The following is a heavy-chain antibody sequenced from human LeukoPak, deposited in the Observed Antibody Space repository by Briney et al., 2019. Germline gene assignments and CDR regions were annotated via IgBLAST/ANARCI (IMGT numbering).Heavy chain of an antibody. D-gene: IGHD3-22*01. CDR1: GFTFSSYA. CDR3: ARDGLYDNSGYYYGDAFDI. V-gene: IGHV3-23*01. Sequence: GGSLRLSCAASGFTFSSYAMSWVRQAPGKGLEWVSAISGSGGSTYYADSVKGRFTISRDNSKNTLYLQMNSLRAEDTAVYYCARDGLYDNSGYYYGDAFDIWGQGTMVTVSS. J-gene: IGHJ3*02. CDR2: ISGSGGST.